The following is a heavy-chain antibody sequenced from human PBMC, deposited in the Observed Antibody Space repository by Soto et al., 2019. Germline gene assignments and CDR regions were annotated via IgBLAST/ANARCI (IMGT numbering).Heavy chain of an antibody. CDR1: GYSSTSYW. J-gene: IGHJ2*01. D-gene: IGHD2-15*01. V-gene: IGHV5-51*01. CDR2: IYPTDSDT. Sequence: PGRSLTISCQASGYSSTSYWIGWLRQLPGKGLEYMGIIYPTDSDTRYSPSFQGQVTMSADKSITTAYLQWSILKAPATAIYYCATLASGPYSFCCRGRGPLGTVCS. CDR3: ATLASGPYSFCC.